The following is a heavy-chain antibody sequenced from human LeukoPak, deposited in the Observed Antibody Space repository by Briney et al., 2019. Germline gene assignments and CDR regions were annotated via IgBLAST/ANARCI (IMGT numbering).Heavy chain of an antibody. J-gene: IGHJ4*02. V-gene: IGHV3-53*01. CDR1: GFTVSSTY. CDR3: ASRHCSGGGCYFAGADPFDY. D-gene: IGHD2-15*01. CDR2: IDSGCYI. Sequence: GGSLRLSCAASGFTVSSTYMSWVRQAPGKGVEWVSVIDSGCYIYYIDSVKGRFTISRDTSKSTLYLQMNSLRAEDTAVYFCASRHCSGGGCYFAGADPFDYWGQGTLVTVSS.